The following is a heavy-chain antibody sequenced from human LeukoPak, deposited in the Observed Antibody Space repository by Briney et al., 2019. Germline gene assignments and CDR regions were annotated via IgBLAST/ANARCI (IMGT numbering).Heavy chain of an antibody. CDR1: GFSLSTSGVG. V-gene: IGHV2-5*01. J-gene: IGHJ3*02. D-gene: IGHD6-6*01. Sequence: SGPTLVNPTQTLTLTCTFSGFSLSTSGVGVGWIRQPPGKAVEWLALIYWNDDKRYSPSLKSRLTITKDTSKNQVVLTMTNMVPVDTATYYCAHRPIGPFLIAARPYDAFDIWGQGTMVTVSS. CDR2: IYWNDDK. CDR3: AHRPIGPFLIAARPYDAFDI.